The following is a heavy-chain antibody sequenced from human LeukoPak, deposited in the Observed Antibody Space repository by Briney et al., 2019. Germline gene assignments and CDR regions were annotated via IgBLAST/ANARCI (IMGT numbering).Heavy chain of an antibody. CDR1: GYTFTSYY. Sequence: ASVKVSCKASGYTFTSYYMHWVRQAPGQGLEWMGIINPSGGSTSYAQKLQGRVTMTTDTSTSTAYMELRSLRSDDTAVYYCARDKDVITFGGVIVLYYFDYWGQGTLVTVSS. J-gene: IGHJ4*02. V-gene: IGHV1-46*01. CDR3: ARDKDVITFGGVIVLYYFDY. D-gene: IGHD3-16*02. CDR2: INPSGGST.